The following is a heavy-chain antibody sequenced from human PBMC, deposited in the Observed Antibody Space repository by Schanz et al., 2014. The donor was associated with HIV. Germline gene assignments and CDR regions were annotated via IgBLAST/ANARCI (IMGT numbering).Heavy chain of an antibody. Sequence: QVQLVQPGAEVKKPGSSVTVSCKASGGTFSSNAISWVRQAPGQGLEWMGGIIPMFGTRNFAQKFQGRVTITADESTTTAYMELSSLTSEDTAVYYCARVGAAAVLVSYYYGMDVWGQGTTVTVSS. D-gene: IGHD6-13*01. CDR2: IIPMFGTR. CDR1: GGTFSSNA. J-gene: IGHJ6*02. CDR3: ARVGAAAVLVSYYYGMDV. V-gene: IGHV1-69*01.